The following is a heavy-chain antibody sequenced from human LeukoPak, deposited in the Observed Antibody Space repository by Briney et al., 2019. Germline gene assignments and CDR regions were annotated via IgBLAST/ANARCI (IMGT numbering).Heavy chain of an antibody. CDR1: GFTFSSYW. V-gene: IGHV3-74*01. J-gene: IGHJ3*02. CDR2: INSDGSST. CDR3: ARGQGHGFDI. Sequence: GGSLRLSCAASGFTFSSYWMHWVRQAPGKGLVWVSGINSDGSSTKYVDSVKGRFTISRDNAKNTLYLQMNSLRGEDTAVYYCARGQGHGFDIWGQGTMVTVSS.